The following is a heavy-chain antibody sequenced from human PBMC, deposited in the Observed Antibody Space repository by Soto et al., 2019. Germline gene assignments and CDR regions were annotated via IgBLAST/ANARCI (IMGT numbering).Heavy chain of an antibody. V-gene: IGHV1-69*02. J-gene: IGHJ4*02. D-gene: IGHD3-16*01. CDR2: IIPILGIA. CDR1: GGTFSSYT. CDR3: ASEPEGAHDYGDY. Sequence: QVQLVQSGAEVKKPGSSVKVSCKASGGTFSSYTISWVRQTPGQGLEWMGRIIPILGIANYAQKFQGRVTITADKSTSTAYMELSSLRSEDTAVYYCASEPEGAHDYGDYWGQGTLVTVSS.